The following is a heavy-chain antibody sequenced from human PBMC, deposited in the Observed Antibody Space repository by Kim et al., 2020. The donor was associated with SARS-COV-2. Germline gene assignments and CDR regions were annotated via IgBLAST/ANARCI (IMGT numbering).Heavy chain of an antibody. Sequence: SETLSLTCTVSGGSISTYYYTWIRHSPGKGLEWIGHISNSGSTNFNPTLKSRVSISSDTSKNQFSLRLTSMTAADTAVYYCAGGSGWLTDAWGQGSLVTVSS. J-gene: IGHJ5*02. CDR1: GGSISTYY. CDR2: ISNSGST. D-gene: IGHD6-19*01. V-gene: IGHV4-59*13. CDR3: AGGSGWLTDA.